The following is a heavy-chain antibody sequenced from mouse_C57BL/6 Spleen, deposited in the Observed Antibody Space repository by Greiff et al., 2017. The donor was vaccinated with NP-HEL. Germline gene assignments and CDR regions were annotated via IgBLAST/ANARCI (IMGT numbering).Heavy chain of an antibody. CDR3: ARWDYDYDGDWYFDV. V-gene: IGHV1-53*01. CDR1: GYTFTSYW. CDR2: INPSNGGT. D-gene: IGHD2-4*01. J-gene: IGHJ1*03. Sequence: VQLQQPGTELVKPGASVKLSCKASGYTFTSYWMHWVKQRPGQGLEWIGNINPSNGGTNYNEKFKSKATLTVDKSSSTAYMQLSSLTSEDSAVYYCARWDYDYDGDWYFDVWGTGTTVTVSS.